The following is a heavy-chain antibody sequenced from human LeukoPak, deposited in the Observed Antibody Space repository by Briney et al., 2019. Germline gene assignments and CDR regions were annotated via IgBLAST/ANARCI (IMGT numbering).Heavy chain of an antibody. Sequence: GLSLRLSCAASGFTFSHYSMNWVRQAPGKGLEWVSYINIASSAAYYADSVKGRFTISRDIAKNSLFLQMNSLRDEDTAVYYCARDHRFAFDYWGRGTLVTVSS. J-gene: IGHJ4*02. CDR1: GFTFSHYS. V-gene: IGHV3-48*02. CDR3: ARDHRFAFDY. CDR2: INIASSAA. D-gene: IGHD3-10*01.